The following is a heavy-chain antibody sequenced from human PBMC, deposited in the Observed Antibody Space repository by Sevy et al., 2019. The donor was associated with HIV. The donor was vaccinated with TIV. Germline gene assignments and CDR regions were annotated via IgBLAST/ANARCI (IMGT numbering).Heavy chain of an antibody. J-gene: IGHJ4*02. CDR1: GFTFSVYW. CDR2: MKEDGSDK. D-gene: IGHD5-18*01. V-gene: IGHV3-7*01. Sequence: GGSLRLSCAASGFTFSVYWMSRVRQAPGKGLEWLATMKEDGSDKDYVDSVTGRFTISRDNAKNSLYLQMNSLRAEDTAVYYCVREGVGGYSYSLDFWGQGTLVTVSS. CDR3: VREGVGGYSYSLDF.